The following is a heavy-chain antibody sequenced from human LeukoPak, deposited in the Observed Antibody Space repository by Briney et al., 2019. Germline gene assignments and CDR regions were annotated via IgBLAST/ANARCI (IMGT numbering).Heavy chain of an antibody. CDR3: ARAYCSGGSCYSSRGMFDP. CDR2: INHSGST. D-gene: IGHD2-15*01. J-gene: IGHJ5*02. CDR1: GGSISSSSYY. V-gene: IGHV4-39*07. Sequence: SETLSLTCTVSGGSISSSSYYWGWIRQPPGKGLEWIGEINHSGSTNYNPSLKSRVTISVDTSKNQFFLRLSSVTAADTAVYYCARAYCSGGSCYSSRGMFDPWGQGTLVTVSS.